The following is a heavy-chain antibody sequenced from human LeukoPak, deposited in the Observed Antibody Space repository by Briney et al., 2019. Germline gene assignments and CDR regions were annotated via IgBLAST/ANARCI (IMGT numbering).Heavy chain of an antibody. Sequence: SVKVSCKXSGGTFSSYAISWVRQSPGQGLEWMGGIIPIFGTANYAQKFQGRVTITTDESTSTAYMELSSLRSEDTAVYYCARVLSEIVGATPYYFDYWGQGTLVTVSS. V-gene: IGHV1-69*05. CDR2: IIPIFGTA. CDR1: GGTFSSYA. J-gene: IGHJ4*02. D-gene: IGHD1-26*01. CDR3: ARVLSEIVGATPYYFDY.